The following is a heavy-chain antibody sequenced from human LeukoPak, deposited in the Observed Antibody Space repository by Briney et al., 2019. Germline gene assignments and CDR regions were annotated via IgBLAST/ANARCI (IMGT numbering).Heavy chain of an antibody. J-gene: IGHJ4*02. D-gene: IGHD1-26*01. Sequence: GGSLRLSCAASGFTFSSYAMSWVRQAPGKGLEWVSTITDNGGSTYFADSVKGRFTISRDNSKNTLHLQMNSLGAEDTAVYYCAKRNSGSYSRGFDSWGQGTLVTVSS. CDR3: AKRNSGSYSRGFDS. V-gene: IGHV3-23*01. CDR2: ITDNGGST. CDR1: GFTFSSYA.